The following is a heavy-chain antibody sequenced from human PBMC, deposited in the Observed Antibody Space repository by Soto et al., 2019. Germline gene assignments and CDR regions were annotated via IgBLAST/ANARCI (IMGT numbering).Heavy chain of an antibody. D-gene: IGHD6-13*01. CDR2: IYNSGST. CDR3: ARGSTGYSSSWDRY. CDR1: GGSISSYY. V-gene: IGHV4-59*08. J-gene: IGHJ4*02. Sequence: QVQLQESGPGLVKPSETLSLTCTVSGGSISSYYWSWIRQPPGKGLEWIGYIYNSGSTNYNPSLQSRVTISVDPSKNQCALKLSSVTAADTAVYYCARGSTGYSSSWDRYWGQGTLVTVSS.